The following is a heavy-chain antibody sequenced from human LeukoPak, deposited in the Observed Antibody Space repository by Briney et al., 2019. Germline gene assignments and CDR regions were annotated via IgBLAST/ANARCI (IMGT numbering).Heavy chain of an antibody. V-gene: IGHV4-34*01. CDR3: ARGYGGVVIMATDYYYYMDV. J-gene: IGHJ6*03. CDR2: INHSGST. D-gene: IGHD3-3*01. Sequence: SETLSLTCAVYGGSFSGYYWSWIRQPPGKGLEWIGEINHSGSTNYNPSLKSRVTISVDTSKNQFSLKLSSVTAADTAVYYCARGYGGVVIMATDYYYYMDVWGKGTTVTVSS. CDR1: GGSFSGYY.